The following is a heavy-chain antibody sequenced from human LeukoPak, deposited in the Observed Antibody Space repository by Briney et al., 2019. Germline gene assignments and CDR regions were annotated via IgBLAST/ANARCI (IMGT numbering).Heavy chain of an antibody. CDR3: AKDQQWLVN. CDR2: IWYDGSNK. Sequence: GGSLSLSCAASGFTFSGYALNWIRQPPGKGLEWVAVIWYDGSNKYYADSVKGRFTISRDNSKNTLYLQMNSLRAEDTAVYYCAKDQQWLVNWGQGTLVTVSS. J-gene: IGHJ4*02. V-gene: IGHV3-33*06. D-gene: IGHD6-19*01. CDR1: GFTFSGYA.